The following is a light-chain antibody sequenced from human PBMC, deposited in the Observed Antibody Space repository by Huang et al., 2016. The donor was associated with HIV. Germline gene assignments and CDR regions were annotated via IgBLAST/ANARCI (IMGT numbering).Light chain of an antibody. CDR2: GAS. CDR1: QSVSSSY. Sequence: EIVLTQSPGTLSLSPGKRAALSCRASQSVSSSYLSWYQQKPGQAPRHLLYGASSRATGVTDRCSCSGSGTDFTLTSSRLEPEDFAVYYCQQYGNSPGTFGPGTKVEIK. CDR3: QQYGNSPGT. V-gene: IGKV3-20*01. J-gene: IGKJ1*01.